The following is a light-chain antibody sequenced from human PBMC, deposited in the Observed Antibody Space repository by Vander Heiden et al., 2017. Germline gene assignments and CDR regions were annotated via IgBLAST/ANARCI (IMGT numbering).Light chain of an antibody. CDR1: QSVLYSSNNKNY. CDR3: QQDYSTPLT. V-gene: IGKV4-1*01. J-gene: IGKJ4*01. CDR2: WAS. Sequence: DIVMTQSPDSLAVSLGERATINCKSSQSVLYSSNNKNYLAWYQQKPVQPPKLLIYWASTRESGVPDRFSGSGSGTDFTLTISSLQAEDVAVYYCQQDYSTPLTFGGGTKVEIK.